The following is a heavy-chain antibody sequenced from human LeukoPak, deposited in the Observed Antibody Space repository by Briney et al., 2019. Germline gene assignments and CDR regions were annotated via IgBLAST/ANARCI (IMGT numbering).Heavy chain of an antibody. CDR3: ARSLDI. Sequence: PGGSLRLSCEASGFTFSSYWMHWVRQVPGKGLVWVSRINTDGSTTNYADSVKGRFTISRDNAKNTVYLHMDSLRAEDTAVYYCARSLDILGQGIMVTVSS. CDR2: INTDGSTT. J-gene: IGHJ3*02. CDR1: GFTFSSYW. V-gene: IGHV3-74*01.